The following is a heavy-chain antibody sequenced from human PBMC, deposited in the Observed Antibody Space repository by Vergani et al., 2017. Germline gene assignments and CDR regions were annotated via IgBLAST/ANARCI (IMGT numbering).Heavy chain of an antibody. V-gene: IGHV3-30-3*01. CDR3: ASWSVGDYVGDFDY. CDR2: ISYDGSNK. J-gene: IGHJ4*02. Sequence: QVQLVESGRGVVQPGRSLRLSCAASGFTFSSYAMHWVRQAPGKGLEWVAVISYDGSNKYYADSVKGRFTISRDNSKNTLYLQMNSLRAEDTAVYYCASWSVGDYVGDFDYWGQGTLVTVSS. CDR1: GFTFSSYA. D-gene: IGHD4-23*01.